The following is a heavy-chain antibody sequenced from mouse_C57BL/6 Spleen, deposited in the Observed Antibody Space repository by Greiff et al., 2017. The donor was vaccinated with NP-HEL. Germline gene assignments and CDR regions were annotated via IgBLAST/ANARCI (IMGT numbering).Heavy chain of an antibody. V-gene: IGHV5-6*01. Sequence: EVQVVESGGDLVKPGGSLKLSCAASGFTFSSYGMSWVRQTPDKRLEWVATISSGGSYTYYPDSVKGRFTISRDNAKNTLYLQMSSLKSEDTAMYYCARPLPYDSSYYFDYWGQGTTLTVSS. CDR1: GFTFSSYG. J-gene: IGHJ2*01. D-gene: IGHD2-3*01. CDR3: ARPLPYDSSYYFDY. CDR2: ISSGGSYT.